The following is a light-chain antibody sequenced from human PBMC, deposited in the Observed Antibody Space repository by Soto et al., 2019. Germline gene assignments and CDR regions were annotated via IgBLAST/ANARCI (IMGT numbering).Light chain of an antibody. J-gene: IGKJ5*01. V-gene: IGKV3-15*01. CDR1: QSVRNN. CDR2: YAS. CDR3: QQYNNWPPIT. Sequence: EIMMTQSPATLSVSPGERATLSCRASQSVRNNLAWYQHKPGQVPRLLIYYASTRATGIPARFSGSWSGTEFTLTISSLQSEDVAVYYCQQYNNWPPITFGQGTRLEIK.